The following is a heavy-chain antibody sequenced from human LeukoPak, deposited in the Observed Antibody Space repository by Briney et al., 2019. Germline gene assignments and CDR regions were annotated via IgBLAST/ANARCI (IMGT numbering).Heavy chain of an antibody. CDR3: TRGTGSDRFVP. J-gene: IGHJ5*02. CDR2: IYSDGTT. CDR1: GFTVSSNH. D-gene: IGHD3-10*01. V-gene: IGHV3-53*01. Sequence: GGSLRLSCAASGFTVSSNHMSWVRQAPRKGLEWVSIIYSDGTTYYADSVKGRFTVSRDNSRNTLDLQMNSLTAEDTALYYCTRGTGSDRFVPWGQGTLVTVSS.